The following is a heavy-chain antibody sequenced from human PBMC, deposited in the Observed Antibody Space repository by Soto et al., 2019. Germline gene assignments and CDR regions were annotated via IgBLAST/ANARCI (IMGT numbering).Heavy chain of an antibody. D-gene: IGHD3-22*01. J-gene: IGHJ4*02. CDR1: GGTFSSFD. V-gene: IGHV1-69*06. Sequence: SVKVSCKASGGTFSSFDITWVRQARGEGLEWMGGIIPLFGTPNFAQTFQGRVTITADKSTGKTQMELSSLRSEDTAVCYCARPFCDSSGYYLSYFDYWGQGTLVTVSS. CDR2: IIPLFGTP. CDR3: ARPFCDSSGYYLSYFDY.